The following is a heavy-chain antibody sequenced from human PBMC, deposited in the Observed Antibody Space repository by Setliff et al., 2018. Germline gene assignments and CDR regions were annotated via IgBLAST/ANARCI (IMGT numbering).Heavy chain of an antibody. V-gene: IGHV4-34*01. D-gene: IGHD2-2*01. Sequence: PSETLSLTCTVYGDSFSDYYWSWIRQTPGKGLEWIGESNHGGSTNYIPSLKSRLTISVDTSKNQFSLKLSSVTAADTAMYYCARGRMRGSCSGPSCTYDPFDIWGQGTPVTVSS. CDR1: GDSFSDYY. CDR3: ARGRMRGSCSGPSCTYDPFDI. CDR2: SNHGGST. J-gene: IGHJ3*02.